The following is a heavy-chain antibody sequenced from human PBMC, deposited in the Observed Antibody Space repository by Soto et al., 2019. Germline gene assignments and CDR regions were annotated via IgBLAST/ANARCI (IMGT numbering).Heavy chain of an antibody. V-gene: IGHV3-33*01. CDR3: ARGPYYYDSSGYHIEYYFDY. CDR2: IWYDGSNK. Sequence: PGGSLRLSCAASGFTFSSYGMHWVRQAPGKGLEWVAVIWYDGSNKYYADSVKGRFTISRDNSKNTLYLQMNSLRAEDSAVYYCARGPYYYDSSGYHIEYYFDYWGQGALVTVSS. D-gene: IGHD3-22*01. J-gene: IGHJ4*02. CDR1: GFTFSSYG.